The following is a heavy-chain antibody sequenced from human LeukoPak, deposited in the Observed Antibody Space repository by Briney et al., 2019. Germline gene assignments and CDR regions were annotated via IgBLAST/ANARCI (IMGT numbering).Heavy chain of an antibody. D-gene: IGHD6-6*01. V-gene: IGHV3-30*03. CDR2: ISYDGSNK. CDR1: GFTFSSYG. Sequence: GGSLRLSCAASGFTFSSYGMHWVRQAPGKGLEWVAVISYDGSNKYYADSVKGRFTISRDNSKNTLYLQMNSLRAEDTAVYYCARDVKQLGKYYSDYWGQGTPVTVSS. J-gene: IGHJ4*01. CDR3: ARDVKQLGKYYSDY.